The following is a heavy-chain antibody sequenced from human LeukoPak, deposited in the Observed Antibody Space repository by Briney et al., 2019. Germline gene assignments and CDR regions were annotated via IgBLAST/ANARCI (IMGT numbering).Heavy chain of an antibody. Sequence: MSSETLSLTCTVSGGSISSYYWSWIRQLPGKGLEWIGYIYYSGTTKYNASLKSRVTISVDTSKNQFSLKLSSVTAADTAVYYCAKGGYDFSNPFDSWGQGTLVTVSS. J-gene: IGHJ4*02. D-gene: IGHD4-11*01. V-gene: IGHV4-59*08. CDR1: GGSISSYY. CDR3: AKGGYDFSNPFDS. CDR2: IYYSGTT.